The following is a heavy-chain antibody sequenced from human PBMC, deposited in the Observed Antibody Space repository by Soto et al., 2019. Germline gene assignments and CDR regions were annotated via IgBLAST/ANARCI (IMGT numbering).Heavy chain of an antibody. CDR1: GFTFSSYA. Sequence: GGSLRLSCAASGFTFSSYAMSWVRQAPGKGLEWVSAISGSGGSTYYADSVKGRFTISRDNSKNTLYLRWTSLKASDTAIYYCAASIFYYGMDVWGQGTTVTVSS. CDR3: AASIFYYGMDV. V-gene: IGHV3-23*01. J-gene: IGHJ6*02. CDR2: ISGSGGST.